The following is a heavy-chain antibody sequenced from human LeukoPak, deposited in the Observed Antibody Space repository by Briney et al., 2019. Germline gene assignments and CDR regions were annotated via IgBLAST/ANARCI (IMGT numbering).Heavy chain of an antibody. V-gene: IGHV3-11*01. CDR1: GITFSDYY. J-gene: IGHJ3*02. CDR2: ISSSGSTT. D-gene: IGHD2-21*01. Sequence: KAGGSLRLSCAASGITFSDYYMNWLRQAPGKGREGVSYISSSGSTTYYVVSVKGRFTISRDDAKNSRYLQMNSLRAEDTAVYYCASGHATNRGGVGTFDIWGQGTLVTVSS. CDR3: ASGHATNRGGVGTFDI.